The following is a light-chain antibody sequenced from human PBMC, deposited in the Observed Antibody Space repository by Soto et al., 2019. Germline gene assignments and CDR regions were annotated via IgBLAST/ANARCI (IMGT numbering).Light chain of an antibody. CDR1: QSVSNN. Sequence: EIVMTQSPATLSVSPGERATLSCRASQSVSNNLAWYQQKPGQAPRLLIYSASTRATGIPARFSGSAYGTEFTLSISSLQSEDFAVYYCQRYNEWPLTFGGGTKVETK. CDR2: SAS. CDR3: QRYNEWPLT. J-gene: IGKJ4*01. V-gene: IGKV3-15*01.